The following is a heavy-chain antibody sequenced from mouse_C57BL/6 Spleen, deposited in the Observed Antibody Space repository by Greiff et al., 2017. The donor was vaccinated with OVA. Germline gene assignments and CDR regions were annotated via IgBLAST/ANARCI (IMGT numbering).Heavy chain of an antibody. CDR3: ARGRVYGNYGMDY. D-gene: IGHD2-1*01. CDR1: GYAFTNYL. Sequence: VQLQESGAELVRPGTSVKVSCKASGYAFTNYLIAWVKQRPGQGLEWIGVINPGSGGTNYNEKFKGKATLTADKSSSTAYMQLSSLTSEDSAVYFCARGRVYGNYGMDYWGQGTSVTVSS. CDR2: INPGSGGT. J-gene: IGHJ4*01. V-gene: IGHV1-54*01.